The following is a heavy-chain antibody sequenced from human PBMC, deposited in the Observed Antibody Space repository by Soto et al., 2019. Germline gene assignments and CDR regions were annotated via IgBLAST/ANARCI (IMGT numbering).Heavy chain of an antibody. J-gene: IGHJ6*02. CDR1: GYTFTSYD. CDR3: ARERVRGMDV. D-gene: IGHD6-25*01. Sequence: QVQLVQSGAEVKKPGASVKVSCKASGYTFTSYDINWVRQATGQGLEWMGWMNPKSGNTGYAQKFQGRPTMTRNTSIITAYMELSSLRSDHTAVYYCARERVRGMDVWGQGTTVTVSS. V-gene: IGHV1-8*01. CDR2: MNPKSGNT.